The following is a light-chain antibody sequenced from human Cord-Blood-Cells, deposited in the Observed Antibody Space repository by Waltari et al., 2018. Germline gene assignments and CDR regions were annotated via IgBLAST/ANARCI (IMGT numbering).Light chain of an antibody. Sequence: LVLRQSPGTLSLSPGESSTLSCRASQSVTSSYLAWYQQTPGQAPRLLIYGASSRATGIPDRFSGSGSGTDFTLTISRLEPEDFAVYYCQQYGSSLWTFGQGTKVEIK. CDR1: QSVTSSY. J-gene: IGKJ1*01. CDR2: GAS. V-gene: IGKV3-20*01. CDR3: QQYGSSLWT.